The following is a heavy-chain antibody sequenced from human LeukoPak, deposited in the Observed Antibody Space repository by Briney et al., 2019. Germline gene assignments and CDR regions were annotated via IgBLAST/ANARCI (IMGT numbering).Heavy chain of an antibody. CDR3: AREPTVTTEGY. Sequence: GGSLRLSCAASGFTFSNYGMHWVRQAPGKGLEWVAVIWYDGSNKYYADSVKGRFTISRDNSKSTLYLQMNSLRAEDTAVYYCAREPTVTTEGYWGQGTLVTVSS. V-gene: IGHV3-33*01. CDR1: GFTFSNYG. CDR2: IWYDGSNK. J-gene: IGHJ4*02. D-gene: IGHD4-17*01.